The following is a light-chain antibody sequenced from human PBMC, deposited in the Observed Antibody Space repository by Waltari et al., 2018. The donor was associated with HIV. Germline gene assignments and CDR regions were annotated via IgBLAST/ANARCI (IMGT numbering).Light chain of an antibody. CDR3: QQRSDWST. CDR1: QSVRYY. V-gene: IGKV3-11*01. Sequence: EIVLTQSPATLSLSPGERATLSCGASQSVRYYLNWYQQKPGQAPRLLIFDASERATGIPARFSGSGSGSDFTLTISSLEPEDFAVYYCQQRSDWSTFGQGTRLEIK. J-gene: IGKJ2*01. CDR2: DAS.